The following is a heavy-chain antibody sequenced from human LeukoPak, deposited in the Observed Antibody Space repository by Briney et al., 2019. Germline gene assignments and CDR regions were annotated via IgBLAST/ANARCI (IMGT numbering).Heavy chain of an antibody. Sequence: GGSLRLSCSASAFTFSSYAMHWVRQAPGKGLEYVSAITSNGGSTYYADSVKGRFTISRDNAKNSLYLQMNSLRAEDTAVYYCARNAYGAQTPSDVWGQGTTVTVSS. CDR3: ARNAYGAQTPSDV. CDR2: ITSNGGST. CDR1: AFTFSSYA. D-gene: IGHD4-17*01. V-gene: IGHV3-64*04. J-gene: IGHJ6*02.